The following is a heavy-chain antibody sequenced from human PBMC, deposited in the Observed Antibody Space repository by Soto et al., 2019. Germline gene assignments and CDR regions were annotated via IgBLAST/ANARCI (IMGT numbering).Heavy chain of an antibody. J-gene: IGHJ4*02. V-gene: IGHV4-34*01. CDR1: GGSFSGYY. D-gene: IGHD6-13*01. Sequence: SSETLSLTCAVYGGSFSGYYWSWIRQPPGKGLEWIGEINHSGSTNYNPSLKSRVTISVDTSKNQFSLKLSSVTAADTAVYYCARGRRSSSWYGYYFDYWGQGTLVTVSS. CDR3: ARGRRSSSWYGYYFDY. CDR2: INHSGST.